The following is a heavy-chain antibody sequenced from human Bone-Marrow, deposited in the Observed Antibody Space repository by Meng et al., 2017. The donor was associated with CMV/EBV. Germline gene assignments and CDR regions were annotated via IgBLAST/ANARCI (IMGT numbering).Heavy chain of an antibody. Sequence: ASVKVSCKASGYIFIGYYIHWVRQAPGQGLEWMGWINPQGGGTNYAQRFQDRVTMTTDTSITTAYMELSRLTSDDTAVYYCAAEGVMVRGVIIQFDYGMDVWGQRTTVTVSS. CDR3: AAEGVMVRGVIIQFDYGMDV. CDR1: GYIFIGYY. J-gene: IGHJ6*02. V-gene: IGHV1-2*02. D-gene: IGHD3-10*01. CDR2: INPQGGGT.